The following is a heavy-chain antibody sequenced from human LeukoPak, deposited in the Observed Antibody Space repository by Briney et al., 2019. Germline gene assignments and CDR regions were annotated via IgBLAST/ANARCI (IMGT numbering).Heavy chain of an antibody. J-gene: IGHJ6*03. V-gene: IGHV3-20*04. CDR3: AREAGRGYSGYDPGHYYYYYMDV. CDR1: GFTFDDYG. D-gene: IGHD5-12*01. CDR2: INWNGGST. Sequence: GGSLRLSCAASGFTFDDYGMSWVRQAPGKGLEWVSGINWNGGSTAYADSVKGRFTISRDNARNSLYLQMNSLRAEDTALYYCAREAGRGYSGYDPGHYYYYYMDVWGKGTTVTVS.